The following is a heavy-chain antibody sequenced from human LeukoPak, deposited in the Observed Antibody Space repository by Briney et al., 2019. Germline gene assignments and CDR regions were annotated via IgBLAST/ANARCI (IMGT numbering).Heavy chain of an antibody. CDR2: IYYRGCT. J-gene: IGHJ4*02. CDR3: ARRAAKGGYYFDY. Sequence: SETLSLTCTVSGGSISSSSYYWGWIRQPPGKGLEWIGSIYYRGCTYYNPSLKSRVDISVDTSKNQFSLKLSSVTAADTAVYYCARRAAKGGYYFDYWGQGTLVTVSS. V-gene: IGHV4-39*01. CDR1: GGSISSSSYY.